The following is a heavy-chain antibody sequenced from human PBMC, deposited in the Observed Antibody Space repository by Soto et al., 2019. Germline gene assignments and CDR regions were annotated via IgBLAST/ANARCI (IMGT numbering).Heavy chain of an antibody. CDR3: ARHTPAISISDH. CDR1: RASISSSSYY. J-gene: IGHJ4*02. V-gene: IGHV4-39*01. CDR2: IYYSGST. D-gene: IGHD2-15*01. Sequence: SETLSLTCTVSRASISSSSYYWGWIRQPPGKGLEWIGSIYYSGSTYYNPSLKSRVTISVDTSKNQFSLKLSSVTAADTAVYYCARHTPAISISDHWGQGTLVSVS.